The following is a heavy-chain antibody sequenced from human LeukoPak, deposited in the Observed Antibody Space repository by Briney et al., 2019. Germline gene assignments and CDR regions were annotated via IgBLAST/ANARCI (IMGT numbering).Heavy chain of an antibody. Sequence: ASVKVSCEASGYTFTSYDINWVRQATGQGLEWMGWMNPNSGNTGYAQKFQGRVTITGNTSISTAYMELSSLRSEDTAVYYCARGVLVGGFDFDYWGQGTLVTVSS. V-gene: IGHV1-8*03. CDR3: ARGVLVGGFDFDY. J-gene: IGHJ4*02. D-gene: IGHD2-15*01. CDR1: GYTFTSYD. CDR2: MNPNSGNT.